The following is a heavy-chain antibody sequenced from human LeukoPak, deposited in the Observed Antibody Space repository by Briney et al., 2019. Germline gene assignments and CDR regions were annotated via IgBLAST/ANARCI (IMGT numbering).Heavy chain of an antibody. Sequence: GGSLRLLCAASGFTFSSYAIDWVRQAPGKGLEWVALISYDGSKKYYAESVKGRFTISRDNSKNTLYLQMNSLRPEDTAVYYCARNNIFGYSSGWLLYYWGQGTLVTVSS. D-gene: IGHD6-19*01. CDR2: ISYDGSKK. CDR3: ARNNIFGYSSGWLLYY. J-gene: IGHJ4*02. CDR1: GFTFSSYA. V-gene: IGHV3-30-3*01.